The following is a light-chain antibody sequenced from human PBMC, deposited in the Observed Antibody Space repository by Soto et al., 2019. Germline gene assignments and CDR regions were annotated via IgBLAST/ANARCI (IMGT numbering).Light chain of an antibody. CDR3: QQRSNWPPWT. Sequence: EIVLTQSPATLSLSPGERATLSCRAIQSVSSYLALYQQKPGQAPRLLIYDASNRATGIPARFSGSGSGTDFPLTIRSLGPEDFAVYYCQQRSNWPPWTFGQGTQVEIQ. CDR1: QSVSSY. CDR2: DAS. J-gene: IGKJ1*01. V-gene: IGKV3-11*01.